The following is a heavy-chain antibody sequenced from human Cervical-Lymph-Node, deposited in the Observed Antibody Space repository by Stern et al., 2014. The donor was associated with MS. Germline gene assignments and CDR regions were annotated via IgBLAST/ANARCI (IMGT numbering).Heavy chain of an antibody. Sequence: QMQLVQSGADVKQPWSSVRVSCKASGGISWLRQAPGQGLEWMGGIIPFVGAGTVNYAQNFQGRLTIIAEPSTNPTYLVLSSLRFANTAVYYWARGAGDNWFDPWGQGTLVSVSS. CDR1: GG. CDR2: IIPFVGAGTV. J-gene: IGHJ5*02. V-gene: IGHV1-69*01. D-gene: IGHD3-10*01. CDR3: ARGAGDNWFDP.